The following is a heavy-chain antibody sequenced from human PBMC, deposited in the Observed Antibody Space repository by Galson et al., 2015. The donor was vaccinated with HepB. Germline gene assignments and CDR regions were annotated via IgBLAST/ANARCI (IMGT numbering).Heavy chain of an antibody. CDR3: ARDSQGWELPIGDFDY. CDR1: GFTFSSYS. V-gene: IGHV3-48*02. CDR2: ISSSSSTI. D-gene: IGHD1-26*01. J-gene: IGHJ4*02. Sequence: SLRLSCAASGFTFSSYSMNWVRQAPGKGLEWVSYISSSSSTIYYADSVKGRFTISRDNAKNSLYLQMNSLRDEDTAVYYCARDSQGWELPIGDFDYWGQGTLVTVSS.